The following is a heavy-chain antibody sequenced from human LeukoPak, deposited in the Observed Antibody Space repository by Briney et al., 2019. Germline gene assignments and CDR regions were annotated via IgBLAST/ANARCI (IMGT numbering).Heavy chain of an antibody. CDR2: ISAYNGNT. D-gene: IGHD3-16*02. CDR3: VGDIAWWFDP. J-gene: IGHJ5*02. V-gene: IGHV1-18*01. Sequence: ASVKVSCKASGYTFTSYGISWVRQAPGQGLEWMGWISAYNGNTNYAQKFQGRVTMTRDMSTTTDYMELSSLRSEDTAVYNSVGDIAWWFDPWGQGTLVTVSS. CDR1: GYTFTSYG.